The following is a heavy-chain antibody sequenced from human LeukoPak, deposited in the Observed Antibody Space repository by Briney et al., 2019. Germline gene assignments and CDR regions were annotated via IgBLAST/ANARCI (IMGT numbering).Heavy chain of an antibody. J-gene: IGHJ5*02. CDR2: IYYSGST. CDR1: GGSISSYY. Sequence: SETLSLTCTVSGGSISSYYWSWIRQPPGKGLEWIGYIYYSGSTHYNPSLNSRVTISVATSKNQFSLTLSSVTAADTAVYYCARKYSSSFDPWGQGTLATVSS. CDR3: ARKYSSSFDP. V-gene: IGHV4-59*01. D-gene: IGHD6-13*01.